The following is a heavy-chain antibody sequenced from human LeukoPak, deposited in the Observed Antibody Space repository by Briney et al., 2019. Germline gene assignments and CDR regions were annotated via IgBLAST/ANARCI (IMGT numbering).Heavy chain of an antibody. CDR1: GGTFISYA. Sequence: GASVKVSCKASGGTFISYAISWVRQAPGQGVEWMGRIIPILGIANYAQKFQGRVTITADKSTSTAYMELSSLRSEDTAVYYCARDPYSGSYYDYYYGMDVWGQGTTVTVSS. J-gene: IGHJ6*02. D-gene: IGHD1-26*01. CDR3: ARDPYSGSYYDYYYGMDV. CDR2: IIPILGIA. V-gene: IGHV1-69*04.